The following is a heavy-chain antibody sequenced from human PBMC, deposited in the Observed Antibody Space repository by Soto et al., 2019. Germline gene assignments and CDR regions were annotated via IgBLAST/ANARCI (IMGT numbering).Heavy chain of an antibody. J-gene: IGHJ5*02. CDR1: GFTFSSYA. CDR3: AKGPDIVVVPAANWFDP. Sequence: PGGSLRLSCAASGFTFSSYAMSWVRQAPGKGLEWVSAISGSGGSTYYADSVKGRFTISRDNSKNTLYLQMNSLRAEDTSVYYCAKGPDIVVVPAANWFDPWGQGTLVTVSS. V-gene: IGHV3-23*01. D-gene: IGHD2-2*01. CDR2: ISGSGGST.